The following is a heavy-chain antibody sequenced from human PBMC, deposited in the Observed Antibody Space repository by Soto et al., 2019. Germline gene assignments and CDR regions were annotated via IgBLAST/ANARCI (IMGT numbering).Heavy chain of an antibody. Sequence: EVQLLESGGGLVQPGGSLRLSCAASGFTFSSYAMSWVRQAPGKGLEWVSAISGSGGSTYYADSVKGRFTISRDNSKNTLYLQMNSLRAEDTAVYYCAKPRWAAYCGGDCFSFDYWGQGTLVTVSS. CDR1: GFTFSSYA. CDR3: AKPRWAAYCGGDCFSFDY. CDR2: ISGSGGST. J-gene: IGHJ4*02. D-gene: IGHD2-21*02. V-gene: IGHV3-23*01.